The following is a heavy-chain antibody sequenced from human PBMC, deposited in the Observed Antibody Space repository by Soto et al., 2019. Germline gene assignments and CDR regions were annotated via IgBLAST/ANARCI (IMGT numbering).Heavy chain of an antibody. Sequence: EVQVVESGGDLVKPGGSLRLSCAASGFTFSYAWMTWVRQAPGKGLEWVGRIKSKTDGETTDYAAPVKGRFTISRDDSKNTLYLQMNSLKIEDTALYYCARELIVGPAEYFQHWGQGTLVTVSS. CDR1: GFTFSYAW. CDR3: ARELIVGPAEYFQH. CDR2: IKSKTDGETT. J-gene: IGHJ1*01. V-gene: IGHV3-15*01. D-gene: IGHD1-26*01.